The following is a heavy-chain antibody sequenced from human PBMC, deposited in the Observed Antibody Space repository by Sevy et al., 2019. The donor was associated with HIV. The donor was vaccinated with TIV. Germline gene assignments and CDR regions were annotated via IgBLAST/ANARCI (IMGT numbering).Heavy chain of an antibody. Sequence: GGSLRLSCAASGFTFDSYAMHWVRQVAGKGLEWVSTISGSGYATYYADSVKGRFIISRDTSRNTLYLLMNSLRVEDSAVYFCAKDRVTVFGVVVTFDSWGQGTLVTVSS. D-gene: IGHD3-3*01. CDR1: GFTFDSYA. CDR2: ISGSGYAT. V-gene: IGHV3-23*01. J-gene: IGHJ4*02. CDR3: AKDRVTVFGVVVTFDS.